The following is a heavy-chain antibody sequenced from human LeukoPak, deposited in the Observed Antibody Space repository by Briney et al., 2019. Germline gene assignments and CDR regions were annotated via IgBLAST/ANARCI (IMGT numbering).Heavy chain of an antibody. Sequence: GGSPRLSCAASGFTFNYYWMRWVRQAPGKGLEWVSFISSSSITIYYADSVKGRFTISRDNAEKSLYLQMNSLRAEDTAVYYCARDRGGSYSAIDYWGQGTLVTVSS. CDR2: ISSSSITI. V-gene: IGHV3-48*04. J-gene: IGHJ4*02. D-gene: IGHD2-15*01. CDR1: GFTFNYYW. CDR3: ARDRGGSYSAIDY.